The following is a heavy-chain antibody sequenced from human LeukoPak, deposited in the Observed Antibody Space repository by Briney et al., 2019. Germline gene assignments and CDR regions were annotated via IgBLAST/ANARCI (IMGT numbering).Heavy chain of an antibody. J-gene: IGHJ4*02. CDR2: IYHSGST. D-gene: IGHD3-22*01. Sequence: SQTLSLTCAVSGGSISSGGYSWSWIRQPPGKGLEWIGYIYHSGSTYYNPSLKSRATISVDRSKNQFSLKLSSVTAADTAVYYCARHIDSSGYYYDYWGQGTLVTVSS. CDR3: ARHIDSSGYYYDY. V-gene: IGHV4-30-2*01. CDR1: GGSISSGGYS.